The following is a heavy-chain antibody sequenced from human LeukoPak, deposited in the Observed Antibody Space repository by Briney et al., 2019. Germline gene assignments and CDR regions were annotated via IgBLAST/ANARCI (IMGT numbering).Heavy chain of an antibody. Sequence: GGSLRLSCAASGFTFDDYGMSWVRQAPGKGLEWVSGLNWNGGSTGYADSVKGRFTISRDNAKNSLYLQMNSLRAEDTALYYCARTRGGYYDSSGYYYGAFDIWGQGTMVTVSS. J-gene: IGHJ3*02. CDR3: ARTRGGYYDSSGYYYGAFDI. V-gene: IGHV3-20*04. CDR1: GFTFDDYG. D-gene: IGHD3-22*01. CDR2: LNWNGGST.